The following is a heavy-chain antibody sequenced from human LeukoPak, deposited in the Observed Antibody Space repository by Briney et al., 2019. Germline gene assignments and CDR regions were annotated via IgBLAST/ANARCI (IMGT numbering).Heavy chain of an antibody. Sequence: GGSLRLSCAASGFTFSSYAMNWVPQAPGKGLEWVSPFSCSGGSTYYADSVKRRFTISRDNSKNTLHLQMNSLRAEDTAVYYCAKAGSDIRTVAAANDPWGQGTLVTVSS. CDR2: FSCSGGST. V-gene: IGHV3-23*01. CDR3: AKAGSDIRTVAAANDP. D-gene: IGHD6-13*01. J-gene: IGHJ5*02. CDR1: GFTFSSYA.